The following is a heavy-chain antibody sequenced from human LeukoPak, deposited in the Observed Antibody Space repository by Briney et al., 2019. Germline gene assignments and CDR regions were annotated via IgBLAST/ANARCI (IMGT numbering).Heavy chain of an antibody. Sequence: TSETLSLTCTVSGGSIGSGSYYWSWIRQPAGKGLEWIGRIYTSGSTNYNPSLKSRVTISVDTSKNQFSLKLSSVTAADTAVYYCARAPRMVRGVGNWFDPWGQGTLVTVSS. D-gene: IGHD3-10*01. CDR1: GGSIGSGSYY. CDR3: ARAPRMVRGVGNWFDP. V-gene: IGHV4-61*02. CDR2: IYTSGST. J-gene: IGHJ5*02.